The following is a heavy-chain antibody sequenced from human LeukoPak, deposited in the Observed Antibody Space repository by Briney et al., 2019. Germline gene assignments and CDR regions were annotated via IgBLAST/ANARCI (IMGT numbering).Heavy chain of an antibody. Sequence: GGSLRLSCAASGFTFSRYAMSWVRQAPGKGLEWGSAISGSGGSTYYADSVKGRLTISRDNSKNTLYLQMNSLRAEDTAVFYCARHPGGLKDPFDIWGQGTMVTVSS. J-gene: IGHJ3*02. CDR2: ISGSGGST. V-gene: IGHV3-23*01. D-gene: IGHD6-19*01. CDR1: GFTFSRYA. CDR3: ARHPGGLKDPFDI.